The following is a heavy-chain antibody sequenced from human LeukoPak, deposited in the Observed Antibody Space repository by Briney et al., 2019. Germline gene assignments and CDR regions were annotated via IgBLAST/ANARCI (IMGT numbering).Heavy chain of an antibody. CDR1: GFTFSNAW. Sequence: PGGSLRLSCAASGFTFSNAWMSWVRQAPGKGLEWVGRIKSKTDGGTTDYAAPVKGRFTISRDDSKNTLYLQMNSLRAEDTALYYCAKGGIEQQLAKPFDYWGQGTLVTVSS. D-gene: IGHD6-13*01. CDR2: IKSKTDGGTT. CDR3: AKGGIEQQLAKPFDY. J-gene: IGHJ4*02. V-gene: IGHV3-15*05.